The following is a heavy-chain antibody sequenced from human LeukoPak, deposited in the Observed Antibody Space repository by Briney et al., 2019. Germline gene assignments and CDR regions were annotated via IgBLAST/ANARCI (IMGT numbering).Heavy chain of an antibody. J-gene: IGHJ4*02. CDR3: ARGSYYYGSGSFMGSDY. Sequence: GASVKVSCKASGYTFTNYAMHWVRQAPGQRPEWMGWINAGNGNTEYPQKFQDRVTITRDISANTAYMELSSLTSEDTAVYYCARGSYYYGSGSFMGSDYWGQGTLVTVSS. D-gene: IGHD3-10*01. CDR1: GYTFTNYA. V-gene: IGHV1-3*01. CDR2: INAGNGNT.